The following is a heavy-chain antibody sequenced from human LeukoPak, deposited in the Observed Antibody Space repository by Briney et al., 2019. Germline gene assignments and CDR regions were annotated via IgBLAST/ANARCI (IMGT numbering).Heavy chain of an antibody. V-gene: IGHV1-69*13. CDR2: IIPIFGTA. Sequence: GASVKVSCKASGGTFSSYAISWVRQAPGQGLEWMGGIIPIFGTANYAQKFRGRVTITADESTSTAYMELSSLRSEDTAVYYCARVRVRGVTYYMDVWGKGTTVTISS. CDR1: GGTFSSYA. CDR3: ARVRVRGVTYYMDV. D-gene: IGHD3-10*01. J-gene: IGHJ6*03.